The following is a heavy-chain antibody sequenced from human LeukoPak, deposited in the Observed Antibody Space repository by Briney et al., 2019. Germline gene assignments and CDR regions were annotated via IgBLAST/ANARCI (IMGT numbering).Heavy chain of an antibody. CDR1: GGTFSSYA. J-gene: IGHJ3*02. D-gene: IGHD6-6*01. V-gene: IGHV1-69*05. CDR3: AGPAEPIAARGAFDI. Sequence: PGASVKVSCKASGGTFSSYAISWVRQAPGQGLEWMGGIIPIFGTANYAQKFQGRVTITTDESTSTAYMELSSLRSEDTAVYYCAGPAEPIAARGAFDIWGQGTMVTVSS. CDR2: IIPIFGTA.